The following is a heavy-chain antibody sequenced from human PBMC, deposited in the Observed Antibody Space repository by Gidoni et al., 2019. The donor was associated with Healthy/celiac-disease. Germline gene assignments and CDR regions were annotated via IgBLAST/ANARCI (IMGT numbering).Heavy chain of an antibody. J-gene: IGHJ4*02. CDR2: IYYSGST. D-gene: IGHD2-21*02. CDR1: SISSSSYY. Sequence: SISSSSYYWGWIRQPPGKGLEWIGSIYYSGSTYYNPSLKSRVTISVDTSKNQFSLKLSSVTAADTAVYYCARWGRYGCGGDCYSSGFDYWGQGTLVTVSS. V-gene: IGHV4-39*01. CDR3: ARWGRYGCGGDCYSSGFDY.